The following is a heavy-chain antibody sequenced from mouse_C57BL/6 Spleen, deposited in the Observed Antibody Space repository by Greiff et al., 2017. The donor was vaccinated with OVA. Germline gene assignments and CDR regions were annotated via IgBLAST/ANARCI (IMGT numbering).Heavy chain of an antibody. J-gene: IGHJ3*01. D-gene: IGHD2-4*01. CDR1: GYTFTSYW. CDR3: TRWDYDVWFAY. V-gene: IGHV1-5*01. CDR2: IYPGNSDT. Sequence: VQLKESGTVLARPGASVKMSCKTSGYTFTSYWMHWVKQRPGQGLEWIGAIYPGNSDTSYNQKFKGKAKLTAVTSASPAYMELSRLTNEDAAVYYSTRWDYDVWFAYWGQGTLVTVSA.